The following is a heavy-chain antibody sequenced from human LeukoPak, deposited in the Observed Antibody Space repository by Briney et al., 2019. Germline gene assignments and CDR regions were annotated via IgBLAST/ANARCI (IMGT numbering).Heavy chain of an antibody. D-gene: IGHD6-19*01. CDR3: AREASSSGWRYLDY. V-gene: IGHV3-66*01. CDR2: IYSGDNT. J-gene: IGHJ4*02. CDR1: GFTVSSNY. Sequence: GGSLRLSCAASGFTVSSNYMSWVRQAPGKGLEWVSVIYSGDNTYYADSVKGRFTISRDNSKNTLSLQMNSLRAEDTAVYYCAREASSSGWRYLDYWGQGTLVTVSS.